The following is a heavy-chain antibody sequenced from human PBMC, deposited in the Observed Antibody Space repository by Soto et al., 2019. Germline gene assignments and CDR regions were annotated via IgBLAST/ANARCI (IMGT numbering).Heavy chain of an antibody. V-gene: IGHV4-59*08. CDR3: ARHVRAATWAYLDL. Sequence: SGSWTGRDGSYITVYGGWIRKNPGKGLEWIGYIYYSGSTNYNPSLKSRVTISVDTSKNEFSLNLNSVTAADTAVYYCARHVRAATWAYLDLWAQGTLLTVSS. J-gene: IGHJ4*02. D-gene: IGHD1-26*01. CDR1: DGSYITVY. CDR2: IYYSGST.